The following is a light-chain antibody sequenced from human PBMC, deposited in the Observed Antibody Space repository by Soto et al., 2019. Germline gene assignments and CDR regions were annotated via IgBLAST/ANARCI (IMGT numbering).Light chain of an antibody. Sequence: EIVLTQSPGTLSLSPGERATLSCRASQSVSSSYLAWYQQKPGQAPRLLIYAASSRATGTPDRFSGSGSGTDFPLTISRLEPEDFAVYYCQQYGSSFTFGPGTKVDIK. CDR3: QQYGSSFT. V-gene: IGKV3-20*01. CDR2: AAS. CDR1: QSVSSSY. J-gene: IGKJ3*01.